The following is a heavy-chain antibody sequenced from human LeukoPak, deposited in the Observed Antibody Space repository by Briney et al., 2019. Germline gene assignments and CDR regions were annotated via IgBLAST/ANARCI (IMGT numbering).Heavy chain of an antibody. D-gene: IGHD3-9*01. CDR3: ARQRHYDILTGYRSYYFDY. CDR2: INHSGST. Sequence: SETLFLTCAVYGGSFSGYYWSWIRQPPGKGLEWIGEINHSGSTNYNPSLKSRVTISVDTSKNQFSLKLSSVTAADTAVYYCARQRHYDILTGYRSYYFDYWGQGTLVTVSS. CDR1: GGSFSGYY. J-gene: IGHJ4*02. V-gene: IGHV4-34*01.